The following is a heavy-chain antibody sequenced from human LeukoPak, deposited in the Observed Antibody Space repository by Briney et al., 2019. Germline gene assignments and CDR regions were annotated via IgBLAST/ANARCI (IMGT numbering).Heavy chain of an antibody. D-gene: IGHD6-19*01. Sequence: SQTLSLTCTVSGASLSRGTFYWSWIRQPAGKGLEWVGRIYTTGSTNYNPSLSNRIAISVDTSNNHFSLKLSSVTAADTAVYFCAREAGIAVSGAFYYYMDVWGEGTTVTVSS. CDR1: GASLSRGTFY. V-gene: IGHV4-61*02. CDR3: AREAGIAVSGAFYYYMDV. CDR2: IYTTGST. J-gene: IGHJ6*03.